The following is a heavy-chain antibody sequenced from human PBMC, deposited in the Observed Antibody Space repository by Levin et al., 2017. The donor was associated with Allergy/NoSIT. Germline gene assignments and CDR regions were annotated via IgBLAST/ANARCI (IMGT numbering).Heavy chain of an antibody. V-gene: IGHV1-2*06. CDR3: SSDIVLPNYFGP. CDR2: INPNTDIK. Sequence: ASVKVSCKGSGYTFTAYYIHWMRQAPGQGLEWMGRINPNTDIKNYAQKFQGRVTITRDTSISTAYIELSRLRSDAPAVYYCSSDIVLPNYFGPWGQGTLVTVSS. CDR1: GYTFTAYY. J-gene: IGHJ5*02. D-gene: IGHD2-15*01.